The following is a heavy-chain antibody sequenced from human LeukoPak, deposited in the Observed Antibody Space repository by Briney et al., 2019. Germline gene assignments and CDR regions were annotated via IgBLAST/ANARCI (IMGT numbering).Heavy chain of an antibody. V-gene: IGHV4-61*02. J-gene: IGHJ5*02. CDR3: ARHSSGWTGEWFDP. CDR2: IYSSGST. Sequence: SETLSLTCTVSSGSISSGTYYWSWIRQPAGKGLEWIGRIYSSGSTNYNPSLKSRVTISVDTSKNQFSLKLSSVTAADTAVYYCARHSSGWTGEWFDPWGQGTLVTVSS. CDR1: SGSISSGTYY. D-gene: IGHD6-19*01.